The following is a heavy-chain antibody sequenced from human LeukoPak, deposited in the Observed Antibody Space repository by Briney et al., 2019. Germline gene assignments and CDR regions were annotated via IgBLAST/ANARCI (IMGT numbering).Heavy chain of an antibody. CDR1: GYSISSGYY. J-gene: IGHJ5*02. D-gene: IGHD3-16*01. CDR2: IYHSGST. V-gene: IGHV4-38-2*02. Sequence: KPSETLSLTCTVSGYSISSGYYWGWIRQPPGKGLEWIGSIYHSGSTYYNPSLKSRVTISVDTSKNQFSLKLSSVTAADTAVYYCARVGGPQNWFDPWGQGTLVTVSS. CDR3: ARVGGPQNWFDP.